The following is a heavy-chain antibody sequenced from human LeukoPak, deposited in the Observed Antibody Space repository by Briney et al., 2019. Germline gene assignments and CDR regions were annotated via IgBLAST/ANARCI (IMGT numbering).Heavy chain of an antibody. D-gene: IGHD2-15*01. Sequence: GGSLRLSCTASGFTFSGYSMNWIRQAPGKGLEWVSSFGTRSTSIYHAGSVKGRFAISRDNAKNSLYLQMNSLRAEDTAVYYCAKTRVVVADTEDDYWGQGTLVTVSS. J-gene: IGHJ4*02. CDR3: AKTRVVVADTEDDY. V-gene: IGHV3-21*04. CDR2: FGTRSTSI. CDR1: GFTFSGYS.